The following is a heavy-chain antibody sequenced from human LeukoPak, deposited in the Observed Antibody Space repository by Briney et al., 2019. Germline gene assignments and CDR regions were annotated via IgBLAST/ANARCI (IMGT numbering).Heavy chain of an antibody. CDR3: ARDYATAFDP. J-gene: IGHJ5*02. Sequence: SETLSLTCTVSGGSITSYYWSWIRQPPGKGLEWIGYVSYSGSTNYNPSLKSRVTISVDTSKNQFSLKLSSVTAADTAVYYCARDYATAFDPWGQGTLVTVSS. D-gene: IGHD2-2*01. CDR1: GGSITSYY. V-gene: IGHV4-59*01. CDR2: VSYSGST.